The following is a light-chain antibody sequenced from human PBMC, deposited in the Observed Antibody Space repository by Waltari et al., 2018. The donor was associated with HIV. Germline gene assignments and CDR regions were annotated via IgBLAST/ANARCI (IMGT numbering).Light chain of an antibody. CDR3: QQYNNWPYT. Sequence: EIVMTQSPATLSVSPGERVTLSCRASQSVSSNLAWYQQKPGQAPRLLIYGASTRAAGIPARVSGSWSGTEFTLTISSLQSEDFAGDYCQQYNNWPYTFGQGTKLEIK. V-gene: IGKV3-15*01. CDR2: GAS. J-gene: IGKJ2*01. CDR1: QSVSSN.